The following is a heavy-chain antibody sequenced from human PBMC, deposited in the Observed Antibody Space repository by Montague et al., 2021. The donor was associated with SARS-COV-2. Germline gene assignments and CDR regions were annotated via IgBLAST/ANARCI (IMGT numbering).Heavy chain of an antibody. CDR2: IYNSGSS. J-gene: IGHJ4*02. V-gene: IGHV4-59*01. Sequence: SETLSLTCTVSGGSISSYVWSWIRQPPGKGLEWIGYIYNSGSSNTNPSPNIRVTIPVDTSKNQCPLTLSSVTDADTAVYNCARVFPRWLQFDPYFDYWGQGTLVTVSS. CDR3: ARVFPRWLQFDPYFDY. CDR1: GGSISSYV. D-gene: IGHD5-24*01.